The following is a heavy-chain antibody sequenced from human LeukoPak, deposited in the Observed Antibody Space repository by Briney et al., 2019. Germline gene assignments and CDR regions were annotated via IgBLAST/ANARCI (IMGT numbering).Heavy chain of an antibody. V-gene: IGHV4-34*01. CDR3: ARFKRIMITFGGAQAFDI. J-gene: IGHJ3*02. CDR1: GGSFSGYY. Sequence: PSETLSLTCAVYGGSFSGYYLSWIRQPPGKGLEWIGEINHSGSTNYNPSLKSRVTISVDTSKNQFSLKLSSVTAADTAVYYCARFKRIMITFGGAQAFDIWGQGTMVTVSS. D-gene: IGHD3-16*01. CDR2: INHSGST.